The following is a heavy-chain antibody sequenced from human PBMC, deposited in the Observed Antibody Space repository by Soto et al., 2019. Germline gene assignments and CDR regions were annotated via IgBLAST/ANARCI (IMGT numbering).Heavy chain of an antibody. CDR1: GGTFSSYA. J-gene: IGHJ3*02. CDR3: ARWVGGIQLWLWNAFDI. V-gene: IGHV1-69*13. D-gene: IGHD5-18*01. CDR2: IIPIFGTA. Sequence: GASVKVSCKASGGTFSSYAISWVRQAPGQGLEWMGGIIPIFGTANYAQKFQGRVTITADESTSTAYMELSSLRSEDTAVYYCARWVGGIQLWLWNAFDIWGQGTMVTVS.